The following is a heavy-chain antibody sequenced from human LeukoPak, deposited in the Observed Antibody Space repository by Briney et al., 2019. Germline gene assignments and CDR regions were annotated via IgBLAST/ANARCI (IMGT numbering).Heavy chain of an antibody. V-gene: IGHV3-21*01. CDR1: GFSFSSYS. J-gene: IGHJ3*02. CDR2: ISSSSSYI. D-gene: IGHD6-13*01. CDR3: ARPDEQQLVRDAFDI. Sequence: GGSLRLSCAASGFSFSSYSMNWVRQAPGKGLEWVSSISSSSSYIYYADSVKGRFTISRDNAKNSLYLQMNSLRAEDTAVYYCARPDEQQLVRDAFDIWGQGTMVTVSS.